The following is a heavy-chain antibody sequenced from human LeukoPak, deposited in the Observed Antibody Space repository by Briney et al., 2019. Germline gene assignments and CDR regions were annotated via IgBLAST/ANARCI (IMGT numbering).Heavy chain of an antibody. V-gene: IGHV4-38-2*01. CDR3: ARQGGSSSPYYYYYMDV. J-gene: IGHJ6*03. Sequence: PSETLSLTCAVSGYSISSGYYWGWFRQPPGKGLEWIGGIFQSGNTYYNPSLKSRVSISVDTSKNHFSLKLTSVTAADSAVYYCARQGGSSSPYYYYYMDVWGKGTTVTVSS. D-gene: IGHD6-13*01. CDR2: IFQSGNT. CDR1: GYSISSGYY.